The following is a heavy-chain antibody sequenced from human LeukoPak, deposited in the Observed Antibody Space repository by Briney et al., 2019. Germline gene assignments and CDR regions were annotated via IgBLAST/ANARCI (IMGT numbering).Heavy chain of an antibody. CDR2: ITGSGGST. D-gene: IGHD3-22*01. Sequence: PGGSLRLSCAASGFTFSSYAMSWVRQAPGKGLEWVSSITGSGGSTYYADSVKGRFTISRDNSKNTLFLQMNSLRAEDTAVYYCADLLGHDTPFDYWGQGTLVTVSS. J-gene: IGHJ4*02. CDR1: GFTFSSYA. CDR3: ADLLGHDTPFDY. V-gene: IGHV3-23*01.